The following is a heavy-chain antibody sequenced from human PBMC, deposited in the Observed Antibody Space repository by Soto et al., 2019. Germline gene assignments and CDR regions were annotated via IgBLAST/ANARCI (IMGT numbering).Heavy chain of an antibody. CDR1: GYTFTSYA. J-gene: IGHJ4*02. V-gene: IGHV1-3*01. Sequence: GASVKVSCKASGYTFTSYAMHWVRQAPGQRLEWMGWINAGNGNTKYSQKFQGRVTITRDASASTAYMELSSLRSEDTAVYYCARAPGGRRSFVDYWGQGPLVTVS. D-gene: IGHD2-15*01. CDR2: INAGNGNT. CDR3: ARAPGGRRSFVDY.